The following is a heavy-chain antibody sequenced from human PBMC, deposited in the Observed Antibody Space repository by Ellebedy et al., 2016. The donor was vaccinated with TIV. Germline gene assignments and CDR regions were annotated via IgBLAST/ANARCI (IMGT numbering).Heavy chain of an antibody. CDR3: AREVMGYWTLLGDYFDY. D-gene: IGHD3-22*01. CDR1: GFTFSSYW. V-gene: IGHV3-7*01. CDR2: IKQDGSEK. Sequence: PGGSLRLSCAASGFTFSSYWMSWVRQAPGKGLEWVANIKQDGSEKYYVDSVKGRFTISRDNAKNSLYLQMNSLRAEDTAVYYCAREVMGYWTLLGDYFDYWGQGTLVTVSS. J-gene: IGHJ4*02.